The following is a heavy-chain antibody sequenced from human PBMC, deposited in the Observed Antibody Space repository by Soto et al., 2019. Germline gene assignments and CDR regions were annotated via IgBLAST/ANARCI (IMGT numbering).Heavy chain of an antibody. CDR3: AKGSSSSGWG. CDR2: ISGGGGTT. J-gene: IGHJ4*02. V-gene: IGHV3-23*01. D-gene: IGHD6-19*01. CDR1: GFTFSSYA. Sequence: EVQLLESGGGLVQPGGSLRLSCAASGFTFSSYAMSWVHQAPGKGLEWVSAISGGGGTTDYADSVKGRFTISRDNSKNTLYLQMNSLRAEDTAVYYCAKGSSSSGWGWGQGTLVTVSS.